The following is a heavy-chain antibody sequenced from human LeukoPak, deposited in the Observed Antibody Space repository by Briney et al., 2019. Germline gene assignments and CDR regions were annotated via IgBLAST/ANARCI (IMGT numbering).Heavy chain of an antibody. CDR3: ARDYDFWSGYYSPTRGYFGY. CDR2: IRYDGSNK. D-gene: IGHD3-3*01. CDR1: GFTISGSG. J-gene: IGHJ4*02. V-gene: IGHV3-30*02. Sequence: GGSLRLSCAASGFTISGSGMHWVRQAPGKGLEWVTFIRYDGSNKHYTDSVKGRFTISRDNSKNTLYLQMDSLRAEDTAVYYCARDYDFWSGYYSPTRGYFGYWGQGTLVTVSS.